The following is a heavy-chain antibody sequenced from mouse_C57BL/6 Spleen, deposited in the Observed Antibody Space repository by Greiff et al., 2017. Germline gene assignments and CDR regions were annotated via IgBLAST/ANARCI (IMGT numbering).Heavy chain of an antibody. J-gene: IGHJ2*01. Sequence: EVNVVESGGGLVKPGGSLKLSCAASGFTFSSYAMSWVRQTPEKRLEWVATISDGGSYTYYPDNVKGRFTISRDNAKNNLYLQMSHLKSEDTAMYYCARDGTGFDYWGQGTTLTVSS. D-gene: IGHD4-1*01. CDR1: GFTFSSYA. CDR3: ARDGTGFDY. V-gene: IGHV5-4*01. CDR2: ISDGGSYT.